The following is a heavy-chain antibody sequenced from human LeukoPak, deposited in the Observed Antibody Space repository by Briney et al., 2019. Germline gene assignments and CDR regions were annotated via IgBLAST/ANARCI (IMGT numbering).Heavy chain of an antibody. J-gene: IGHJ5*02. V-gene: IGHV1-69*13. Sequence: SVKVSCKASGGTFSSYAISWVRQAPGQGLEWMGGIIPIFGTANYAQKFQGRVTITADESTSTAYMEQSSLRSEDTAVYYCAREGRHDYSNYNWFDPWGQGTLVTVSS. CDR3: AREGRHDYSNYNWFDP. CDR1: GGTFSSYA. CDR2: IIPIFGTA. D-gene: IGHD4-11*01.